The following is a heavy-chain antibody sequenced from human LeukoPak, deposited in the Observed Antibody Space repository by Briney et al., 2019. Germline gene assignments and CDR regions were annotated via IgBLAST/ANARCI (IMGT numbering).Heavy chain of an antibody. CDR2: INHSGST. D-gene: IGHD3-10*01. CDR3: AVEGYYGSGSYLDV. Sequence: SETLSLTCAVYGGSFSGYYWSWIRQPPGKGLEWIGEINHSGSTNYNPSLKGRVTISVDTSKNQFSLKLSSVTAADTAVYYCAVEGYYGSGSYLDVWGQGTTVTVSS. V-gene: IGHV4-34*01. CDR1: GGSFSGYY. J-gene: IGHJ6*02.